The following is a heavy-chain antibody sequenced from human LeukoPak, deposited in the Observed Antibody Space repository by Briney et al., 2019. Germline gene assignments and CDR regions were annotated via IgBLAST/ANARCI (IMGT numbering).Heavy chain of an antibody. CDR2: IYYSGST. J-gene: IGHJ4*02. V-gene: IGHV4-59*01. D-gene: IGHD5-12*01. CDR1: GGSISSYY. Sequence: SETLSLTCTVSGGSISSYYLSWIRQPPGKGLECIGYIYYSGSTNYTPSLTSRVTISVDATKNKFSLKLSSVTAADTAVYYCARSPTYGGYPANFDYWGQGTLVTVSS. CDR3: ARSPTYGGYPANFDY.